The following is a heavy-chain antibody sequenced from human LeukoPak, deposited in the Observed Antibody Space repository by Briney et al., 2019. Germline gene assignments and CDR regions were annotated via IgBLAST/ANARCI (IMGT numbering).Heavy chain of an antibody. CDR3: ARYLRTPDVAFDI. CDR2: IYSGGSI. CDR1: GFTVSSNY. Sequence: PGGSLRLSCAASGFTVSSNYMSWVRQAPGKGLEWVSIIYSGGSIYYADSVKGRFTISRDNSKNTLYLQMNSLRAGDTAVYYCARYLRTPDVAFDIWGQGTMVTVSS. J-gene: IGHJ3*02. D-gene: IGHD4-23*01. V-gene: IGHV3-66*01.